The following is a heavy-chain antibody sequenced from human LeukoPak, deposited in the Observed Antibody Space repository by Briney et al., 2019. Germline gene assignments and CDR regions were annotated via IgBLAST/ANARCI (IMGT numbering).Heavy chain of an antibody. CDR2: ISSSGSTI. CDR3: ARADIAVAGTYDY. V-gene: IGHV3-48*04. Sequence: PGGSLRLSCAASGFTFSSFNMNWVRQAPGKGLEWVSYISSSGSTIYYADSVKGRFTISRDNAKNSLYLQMNSLRAEDTAVYYCARADIAVAGTYDYWGQGTLVTVSS. J-gene: IGHJ4*02. CDR1: GFTFSSFN. D-gene: IGHD6-19*01.